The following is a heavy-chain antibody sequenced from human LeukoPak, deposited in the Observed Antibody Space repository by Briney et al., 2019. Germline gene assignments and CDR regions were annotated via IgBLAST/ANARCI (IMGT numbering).Heavy chain of an antibody. V-gene: IGHV4-39*07. CDR2: IYYSGSA. Sequence: SQTLSLTCTVSGGSVNSGTYYWSWIRQPPGKGLEWIGNIYYSGSAYYNPSLKSRVTISVDTSKNQFSLKLSSVTAADTAVYYCARGDDSSGYYYNWFDPWGQGTLVTVSS. J-gene: IGHJ5*02. D-gene: IGHD3-22*01. CDR3: ARGDDSSGYYYNWFDP. CDR1: GGSVNSGTYY.